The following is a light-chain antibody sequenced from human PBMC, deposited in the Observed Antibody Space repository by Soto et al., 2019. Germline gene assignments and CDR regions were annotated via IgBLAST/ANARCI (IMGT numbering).Light chain of an antibody. V-gene: IGKV3-20*01. CDR3: QHYGRSPAT. CDR2: GTS. CDR1: QSVNRSY. J-gene: IGKJ1*01. Sequence: ELVLTQSPCTLSLSPGERATLSCRASQSVNRSYFAWYQQKPGQAPRLLIYGTSYRATGIPDRFSGSASGTDFTLTISRLEPEDFAVYHCQHYGRSPATFGQGTKVDIK.